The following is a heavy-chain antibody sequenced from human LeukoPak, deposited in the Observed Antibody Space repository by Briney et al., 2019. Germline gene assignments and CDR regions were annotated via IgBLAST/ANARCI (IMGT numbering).Heavy chain of an antibody. D-gene: IGHD5-18*01. Sequence: SETLSLTCTVSGGPISSYYWSWIRQPPGKALEWIGYIYYSGSTNYNPSLKSRVTISVDTSKNQFSLKLSSVTAADTAVYYCAAYGYSYGYRYFDYWGQGTLVTVSS. CDR3: AAYGYSYGYRYFDY. CDR2: IYYSGST. J-gene: IGHJ4*02. CDR1: GGPISSYY. V-gene: IGHV4-59*01.